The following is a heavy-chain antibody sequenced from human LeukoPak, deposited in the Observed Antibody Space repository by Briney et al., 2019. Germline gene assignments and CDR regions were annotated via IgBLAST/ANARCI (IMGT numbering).Heavy chain of an antibody. D-gene: IGHD1-26*01. Sequence: GGSLRLSCAASGFSVGTNYMSWVRQGPGKGLEWVSVTYSVHSGGNTYYANSVKGRFTISRDNSKNTIYLQMNSLRAEDTAVYYCARYSGDSAIGYWGQGTLVTVSS. CDR1: GFSVGTNY. V-gene: IGHV3-66*01. J-gene: IGHJ4*02. CDR3: ARYSGDSAIGY. CDR2: TYSVHSGGNT.